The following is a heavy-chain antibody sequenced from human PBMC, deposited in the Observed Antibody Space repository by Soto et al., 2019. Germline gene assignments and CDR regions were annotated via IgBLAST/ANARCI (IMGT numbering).Heavy chain of an antibody. J-gene: IGHJ5*02. CDR3: ARTYCSGGSCYPGGNWFDP. CDR2: IYYSGST. Sequence: PSETLSLTCTVSGGSISSGDYYWSWIRQPPGKGLEWIGYIYYSGSTYYNPSLKSRVTISVDTSKNRFSLKLNSVTAADTAVYYCARTYCSGGSCYPGGNWFDPWGQGTLVTVSS. V-gene: IGHV4-30-4*02. CDR1: GGSISSGDYY. D-gene: IGHD2-15*01.